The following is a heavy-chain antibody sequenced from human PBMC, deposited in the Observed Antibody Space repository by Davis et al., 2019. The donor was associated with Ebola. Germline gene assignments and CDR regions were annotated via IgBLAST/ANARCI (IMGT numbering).Heavy chain of an antibody. Sequence: GESLKISCAASGFTFSDYWMTWVRQTPGKGLEWVSYISSSGSTIYYADSVKGRFTISRDNAKNSLYLQMNSLRAEDTAVYYCARVSDYYGMDVWGKGTTVTVSS. CDR2: ISSSGSTI. CDR1: GFTFSDYW. CDR3: ARVSDYYGMDV. J-gene: IGHJ6*04. V-gene: IGHV3-11*01.